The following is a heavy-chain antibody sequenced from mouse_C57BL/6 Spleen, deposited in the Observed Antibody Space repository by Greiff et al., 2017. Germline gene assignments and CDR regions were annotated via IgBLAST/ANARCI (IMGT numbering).Heavy chain of an antibody. CDR3: ARDGSSGAWFAY. D-gene: IGHD1-1*01. Sequence: EVKLMESGPELVKPGASVKMSCKASGYTFTDYNMHWVKQSHGKSLEWIGYINPNNGGTSYNQKCKGKATLTVNKSSSTAYMELRSLTSEDSAVYYCARDGSSGAWFAYWGQGTLVTVSA. J-gene: IGHJ3*01. CDR2: INPNNGGT. CDR1: GYTFTDYN. V-gene: IGHV1-22*01.